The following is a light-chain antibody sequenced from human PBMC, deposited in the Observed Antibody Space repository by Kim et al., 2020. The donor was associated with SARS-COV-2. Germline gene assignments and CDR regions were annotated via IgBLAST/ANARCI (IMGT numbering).Light chain of an antibody. CDR2: DAS. V-gene: IGKV3-11*01. CDR1: QSVSSY. J-gene: IGKJ2*02. CDR3: QQRSNWPST. Sequence: SLSPGERATHSCRASQSVSSYLAWYQQKPGQAPRLLIYDASNRATGIPARFSGSGSGTDFTLTISSLEPEDFAVYYCQQRSNWPSTFGQGTKLEI.